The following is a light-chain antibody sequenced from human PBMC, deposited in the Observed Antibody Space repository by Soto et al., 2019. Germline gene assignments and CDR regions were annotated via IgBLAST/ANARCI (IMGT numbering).Light chain of an antibody. CDR2: DVS. CDR1: SRDVGGYKS. J-gene: IGLJ1*01. Sequence: QSALTQPRSVSGSPGQSVSISYTGTSRDVGGYKSVSWYQQHPGKAPKVLIYDVSKRPSGVPDRFSGSKSGNTASLTISGLQAEDEADYYCCSYAGSYIPYIFGTGTKATVL. CDR3: CSYAGSYIPYI. V-gene: IGLV2-11*01.